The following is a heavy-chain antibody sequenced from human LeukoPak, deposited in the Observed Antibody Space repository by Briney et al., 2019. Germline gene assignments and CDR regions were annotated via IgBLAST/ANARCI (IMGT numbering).Heavy chain of an antibody. CDR1: GYTFTDYF. CDR2: INPNSGGT. V-gene: IGHV1-2*02. D-gene: IGHD3-22*01. CDR3: ARGGYYYDSSGSRNWFDP. J-gene: IGHJ5*02. Sequence: ASVKVSCKASGYTFTDYFMHWVRQAPGQGLEWMGSINPNSGGTNYAQKFQGRVTMTRDTSISTAYMELSRLRSDDTAVYYCARGGYYYDSSGSRNWFDPWGQGTLVTVSS.